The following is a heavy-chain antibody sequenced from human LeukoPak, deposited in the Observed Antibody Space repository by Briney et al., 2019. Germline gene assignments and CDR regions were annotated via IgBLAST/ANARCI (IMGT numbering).Heavy chain of an antibody. CDR2: ISSYGDAT. Sequence: GGSLRLSCSVSGFTFSTYAIHWVRQAPGKGLEYVSAISSYGDATYYSDSVKGRFTISRDNSKNTLYLQMSSLRAEDTAVYYCVKGCSSTSCQETGNYWGQGTLVTVSS. J-gene: IGHJ4*02. CDR1: GFTFSTYA. CDR3: VKGCSSTSCQETGNY. V-gene: IGHV3-64D*09. D-gene: IGHD2-2*01.